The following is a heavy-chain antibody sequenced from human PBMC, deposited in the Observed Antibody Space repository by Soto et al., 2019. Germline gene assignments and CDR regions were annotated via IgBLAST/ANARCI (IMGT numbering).Heavy chain of an antibody. CDR1: GFSFSTYD. V-gene: IGHV3-64*07. J-gene: IGHJ4*02. CDR3: AGVRRAYGAYDY. Sequence: EVQLVESGGALVQPGESLRLSCAASGFSFSTYDMHWVRQAPGKGLEYVSVITGNGGSAYYADSVKGRFTISRDNSKNTLYLQMGSLRPEDMAVYYCAGVRRAYGAYDYWGQGTLVTVFS. CDR2: ITGNGGSA. D-gene: IGHD2-8*01.